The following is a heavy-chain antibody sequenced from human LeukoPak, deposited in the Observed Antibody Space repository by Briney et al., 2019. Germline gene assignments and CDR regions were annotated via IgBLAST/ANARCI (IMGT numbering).Heavy chain of an antibody. CDR3: ARGTPLDP. CDR2: INHSGST. CDR1: GGSFSGYY. D-gene: IGHD2-15*01. Sequence: PSETLSLTCAVCGGSFSGYYWSWIRQPPGKGLEWIGEINHSGSTNYNPSLKSRVTISVDTSKNQFSLKLSSVTAADTAVYYCARGTPLDPWGQGTLVTVSS. V-gene: IGHV4-34*01. J-gene: IGHJ5*02.